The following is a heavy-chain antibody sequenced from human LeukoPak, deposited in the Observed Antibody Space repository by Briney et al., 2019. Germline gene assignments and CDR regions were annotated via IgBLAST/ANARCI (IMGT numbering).Heavy chain of an antibody. CDR1: GFTFSTYI. Sequence: GGSLRLSCAASGFTFSTYIMTWVRQAPGKGLEWVSSISIGSSDIHYADSVKGRFIISRDNAKNSLYLQMNSLRAEDTAVYYCARAKEAAAGMGAFDIWGQGTMVTVSS. J-gene: IGHJ3*02. CDR2: ISIGSSDI. D-gene: IGHD6-13*01. V-gene: IGHV3-21*01. CDR3: ARAKEAAAGMGAFDI.